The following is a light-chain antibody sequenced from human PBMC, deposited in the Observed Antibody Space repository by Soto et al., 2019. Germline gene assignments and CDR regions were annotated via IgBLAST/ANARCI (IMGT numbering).Light chain of an antibody. J-gene: IGLJ1*01. CDR2: EGS. CDR1: SSDVGSYNL. V-gene: IGLV2-23*01. Sequence: QSALTQPASVSGSPGQSITISCTGTSSDVGSYNLVSWYQQHPGKAPKLMIYEGSKRPSGVSNRFSGSKSGNTASLTISGFQAEDEANYYCCSYAGCNTFVFGTGTKVTVL. CDR3: CSYAGCNTFV.